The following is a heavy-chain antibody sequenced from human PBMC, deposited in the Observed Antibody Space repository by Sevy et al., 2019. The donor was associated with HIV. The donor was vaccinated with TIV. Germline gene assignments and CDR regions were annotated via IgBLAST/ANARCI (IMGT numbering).Heavy chain of an antibody. J-gene: IGHJ4*02. CDR1: GFTFSGYT. Sequence: GGSLRLSCAASGFTFSGYTVHWVRQAPGKGLEWVSSITSSGDYIYYADSVKGRFTISRDNAKNSLYLQMNSLRAEDTALYYCARDGGSGRLFDYWGQGTLVTVSS. CDR2: ITSSGDYI. D-gene: IGHD6-19*01. V-gene: IGHV3-21*01. CDR3: ARDGGSGRLFDY.